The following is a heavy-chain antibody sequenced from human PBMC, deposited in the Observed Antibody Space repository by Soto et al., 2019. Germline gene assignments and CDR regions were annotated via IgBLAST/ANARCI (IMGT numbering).Heavy chain of an antibody. CDR2: ISGSGGST. Sequence: PGGPLRLSWAASGVTLRSYAMSWVRQAPGKGLEWVSAISGSGGSTYYADSVKGRFTISRDNSKNTLYLQMNSLRAEDTAVYYCAKTSGHKGGNWFDPWGQGTLVTVSS. CDR1: GVTLRSYA. J-gene: IGHJ5*02. V-gene: IGHV3-23*01. CDR3: AKTSGHKGGNWFDP. D-gene: IGHD3-16*01.